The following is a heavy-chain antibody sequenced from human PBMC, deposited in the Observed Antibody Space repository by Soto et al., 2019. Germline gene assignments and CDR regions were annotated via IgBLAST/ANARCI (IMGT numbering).Heavy chain of an antibody. J-gene: IGHJ6*03. Sequence: GGSLRLSCAASGFTFDDYAMHWVRQAPGKGLEWVSGISWNSGSIGYADSVKGRFTISRDNAKNSLYLQMNSLRAEDTALYYCAKDIGGAVNYYYYMDVWGKGTTVTVSS. D-gene: IGHD4-4*01. CDR2: ISWNSGSI. CDR3: AKDIGGAVNYYYYMDV. V-gene: IGHV3-9*01. CDR1: GFTFDDYA.